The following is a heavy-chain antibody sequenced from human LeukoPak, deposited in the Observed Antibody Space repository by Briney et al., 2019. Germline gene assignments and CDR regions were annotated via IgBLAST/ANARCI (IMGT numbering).Heavy chain of an antibody. V-gene: IGHV3-9*01. CDR2: ISWNSGSI. Sequence: GGSLRLSCAASGFTFDDYAMHWVRQAPGKGLEWVSSISWNSGSIGYADSVKGRFTISRDNAKNSLYLQMNSLRAEDTAFYYCAKQYSWSYYSPLYFDYWGQGTLVTVSS. CDR3: AKQYSWSYYSPLYFDY. D-gene: IGHD1-26*01. CDR1: GFTFDDYA. J-gene: IGHJ4*02.